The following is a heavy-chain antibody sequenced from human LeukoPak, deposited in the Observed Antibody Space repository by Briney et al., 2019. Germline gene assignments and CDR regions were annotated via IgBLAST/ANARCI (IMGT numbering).Heavy chain of an antibody. V-gene: IGHV3-9*01. CDR1: GFTFDDYA. D-gene: IGHD3-9*01. J-gene: IGHJ4*02. CDR3: AKDVVGYYDVLTGYYDY. CDR2: ISWNSGGI. Sequence: PGRSLRLSCAASGFTFDDYAMYWVRQAPGKGLEWVSGISWNSGGIGYADSVKGRFTISRDNAKNSLYLQMNSLRVEDTALYYCAKDVVGYYDVLTGYYDYWGQGTLVTVSS.